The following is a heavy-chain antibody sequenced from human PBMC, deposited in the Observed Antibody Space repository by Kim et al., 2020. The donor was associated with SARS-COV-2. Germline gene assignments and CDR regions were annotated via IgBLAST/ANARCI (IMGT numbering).Heavy chain of an antibody. D-gene: IGHD3-16*02. J-gene: IGHJ4*02. Sequence: PSLKSRVTISVDTAKNQCSLKLSSVTAADTAVYYCARGARSYRYPYYFDYWGQGTLVTVSS. V-gene: IGHV4-34*01. CDR3: ARGARSYRYPYYFDY.